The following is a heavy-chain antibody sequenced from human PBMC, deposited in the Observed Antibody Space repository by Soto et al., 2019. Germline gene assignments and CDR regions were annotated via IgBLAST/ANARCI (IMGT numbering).Heavy chain of an antibody. CDR2: IIPMFAAS. Sequence: QVQLAQSGAEVRKPGSSVKVSCGASGGSFSDFAFSWVRQAPGQGLEWMGGIIPMFAASKYAQRFQDRVTITADESTNTVDLALSSLTSDDTATYYCARGGIVAVPAAISSYQDYTKYRFDSWGQGTLVTVAS. CDR1: GGSFSDFA. CDR3: ARGGIVAVPAAISSYQDYTKYRFDS. J-gene: IGHJ4*02. D-gene: IGHD2-2*02. V-gene: IGHV1-69*01.